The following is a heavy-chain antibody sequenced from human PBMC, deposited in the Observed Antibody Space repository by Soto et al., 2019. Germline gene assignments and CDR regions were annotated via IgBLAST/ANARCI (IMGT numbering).Heavy chain of an antibody. CDR3: ARIPDYNDSSGHWTPSRSPFDY. J-gene: IGHJ4*02. Sequence: QVTLKESGPVLVKPTEPLTLTCTVSGFSLSNARMGVSWIRQPPGKALEWLAHIFSNDEKSYSTSLKSRLTITKDTSKSQEVLTMTNIDPVDTATYYCARIPDYNDSSGHWTPSRSPFDYWGQGTLVTVSS. CDR1: GFSLSNARMG. V-gene: IGHV2-26*01. CDR2: IFSNDEK. D-gene: IGHD3-22*01.